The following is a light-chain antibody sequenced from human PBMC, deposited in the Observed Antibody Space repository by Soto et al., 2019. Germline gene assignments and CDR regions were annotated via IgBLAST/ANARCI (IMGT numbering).Light chain of an antibody. CDR3: QQYGSSPLFT. V-gene: IGKV3-20*01. CDR2: GAS. CDR1: QSVGSG. Sequence: EIVMTQSPATLSVSPGARATLYCRARQSVGSGLSWYQQNPDQAPRLLIYGASSRATGIPDRFSGSGSGTDFTLTISRLEPEDFAVYYCQQYGSSPLFTFGQGTRLEIK. J-gene: IGKJ5*01.